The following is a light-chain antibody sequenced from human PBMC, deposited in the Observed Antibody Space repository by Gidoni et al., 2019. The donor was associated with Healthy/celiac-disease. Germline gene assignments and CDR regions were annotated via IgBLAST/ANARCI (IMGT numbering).Light chain of an antibody. CDR2: RNN. CDR1: SSNIGSNY. Sequence: QSVLTQPPSASGPPGQGVTISCSGSSSNIGSNYVYWYQQLPGTAPKLLTYRNNQRPSGVPDRFSGSKSGTSASLAISGLRSEDEADYYCAAWDDSLSGPRFGGGTKLTVL. V-gene: IGLV1-47*01. J-gene: IGLJ2*01. CDR3: AAWDDSLSGPR.